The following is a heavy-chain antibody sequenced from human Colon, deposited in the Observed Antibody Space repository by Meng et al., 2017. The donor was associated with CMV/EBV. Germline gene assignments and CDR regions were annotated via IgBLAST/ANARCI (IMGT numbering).Heavy chain of an antibody. CDR2: MFHSGRA. D-gene: IGHD3-10*01. J-gene: IGHJ4*02. Sequence: VSGGSVTSGGYSWSWIRQPPGKGLEWIAYMFHSGRAYYNPSLKSRGTMSMDTSKNQLSLQLSSVTAADTAVYYCAREFGSGSFYFDSWGQGTLVTVSS. CDR3: AREFGSGSFYFDS. V-gene: IGHV4-30-4*01. CDR1: GGSVTSGGYS.